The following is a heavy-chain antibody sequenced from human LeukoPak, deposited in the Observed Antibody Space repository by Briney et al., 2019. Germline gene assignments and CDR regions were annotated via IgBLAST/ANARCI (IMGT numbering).Heavy chain of an antibody. CDR1: GGSFSGYH. J-gene: IGHJ4*02. D-gene: IGHD5-24*01. CDR3: ARDPHGYNSYFDY. Sequence: SETLSLTCAVYGGSFSGYHWSWIRQPPGKGLEWIGEINHSGSTNYNPSLKSRVTISVDTSKNQFSLKLSSVTAADTAVYYCARDPHGYNSYFDYWGQGTLVTVSS. V-gene: IGHV4-34*01. CDR2: INHSGST.